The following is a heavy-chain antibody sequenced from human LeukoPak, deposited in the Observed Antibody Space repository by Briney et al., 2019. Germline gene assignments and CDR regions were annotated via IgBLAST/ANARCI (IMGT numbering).Heavy chain of an antibody. J-gene: IGHJ4*02. CDR1: GLPIADFA. CDR3: ARIDGYCSSASCYSRLDY. D-gene: IGHD2-2*03. CDR2: ISGDGVST. Sequence: GGSLRLSCVASGLPIADFAMHWVRQAPGKGLEWVSLISGDGVSTFYADSVKGRFTISRDNAKNSLYLQMNSLRAEDTGIYYCARIDGYCSSASCYSRLDYWGQGILVTVSS. V-gene: IGHV3-43*02.